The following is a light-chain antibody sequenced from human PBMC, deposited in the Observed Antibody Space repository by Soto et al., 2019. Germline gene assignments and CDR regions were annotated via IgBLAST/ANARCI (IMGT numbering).Light chain of an antibody. V-gene: IGKV3-20*01. J-gene: IGKJ4*01. Sequence: EIVLTQSPATLSLSPGERATLSCRASQSVSSYLAWYQQKPGQAPRLLIYGASSRATGLPDRFSGSGSGTDFTLTISRLEPEDFAIYYCQQYGSSPPLTFGGGTKVEIK. CDR2: GAS. CDR3: QQYGSSPPLT. CDR1: QSVSSY.